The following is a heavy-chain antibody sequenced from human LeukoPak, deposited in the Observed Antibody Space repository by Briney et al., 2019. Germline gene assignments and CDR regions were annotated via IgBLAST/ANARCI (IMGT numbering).Heavy chain of an antibody. V-gene: IGHV3-20*04. D-gene: IGHD3-22*01. CDR1: GFTFDDYG. Sequence: GGSLRLSCAASGFTFDDYGMSWVRQAPGKGLEWVSGINWNGGSTGYADSVKGRFTISRDNAKNSLYLQMNSLGAEDTALYYCASITMIVVPQTDAFDIWGQGTMVTVSS. CDR3: ASITMIVVPQTDAFDI. J-gene: IGHJ3*02. CDR2: INWNGGST.